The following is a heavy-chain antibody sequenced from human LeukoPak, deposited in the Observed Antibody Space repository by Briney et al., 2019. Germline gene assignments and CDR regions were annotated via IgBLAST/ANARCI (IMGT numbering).Heavy chain of an antibody. CDR2: ISISSSYI. CDR3: ARDHSSSSYGY. CDR1: GFTFSSYS. V-gene: IGHV3-21*01. D-gene: IGHD6-6*01. J-gene: IGHJ4*02. Sequence: PGGSLRLSCAASGFTFSSYSMNWVRKAPGKGLGWVSSISISSSYIYYADSVKRQFTISRDNAKNSLYLQMNSLRAEDTAVYYCARDHSSSSYGYWGQGTLVTVSS.